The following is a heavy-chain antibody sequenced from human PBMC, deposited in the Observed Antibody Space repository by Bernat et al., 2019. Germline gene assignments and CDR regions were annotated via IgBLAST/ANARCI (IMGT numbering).Heavy chain of an antibody. Sequence: EVQLVESGGGLVKPGGSLRLSCAASGFTFSNAWMSWVRQAPGKGLEWVGRIKSKTDGGTTDYAAPVKGRFTISRDDSKNTLYLQMNSLRAEDTAVYYCAKDFIRNNGWFDPWGQGTLVTVSS. CDR3: AKDFIRNNGWFDP. CDR1: GFTFSNAW. V-gene: IGHV3-15*01. J-gene: IGHJ5*02. D-gene: IGHD2-8*01. CDR2: IKSKTDGGTT.